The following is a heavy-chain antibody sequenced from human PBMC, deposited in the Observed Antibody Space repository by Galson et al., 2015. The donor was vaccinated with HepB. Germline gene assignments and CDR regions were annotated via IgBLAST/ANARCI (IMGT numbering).Heavy chain of an antibody. D-gene: IGHD3-10*01. Sequence: SVKVSCKASGYTFTSYAMNWVRQAPGQGLEWMGWINTNTGNPTYAQGFTGRVVFSLDTSVSTAYLQISSLKAEDTAVYYCARTPPLWFGELYFDYWGQGTLVTVSS. J-gene: IGHJ4*02. V-gene: IGHV7-4-1*02. CDR2: INTNTGNP. CDR3: ARTPPLWFGELYFDY. CDR1: GYTFTSYA.